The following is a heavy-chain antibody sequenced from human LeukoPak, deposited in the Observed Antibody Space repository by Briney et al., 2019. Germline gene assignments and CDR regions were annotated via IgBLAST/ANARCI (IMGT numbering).Heavy chain of an antibody. V-gene: IGHV3-66*02. J-gene: IGHJ4*02. Sequence: PGGSLRLSCAASGFTVSSKYMSWVRQAPGKGLEWVSVIYSGGSTYYADSVKGRFTISRDNSKNTLYLQMNSLRAEDTAVYYCARVRDIVGATDFDYWGQGTLVTVSS. CDR3: ARVRDIVGATDFDY. CDR1: GFTVSSKY. CDR2: IYSGGST. D-gene: IGHD1-26*01.